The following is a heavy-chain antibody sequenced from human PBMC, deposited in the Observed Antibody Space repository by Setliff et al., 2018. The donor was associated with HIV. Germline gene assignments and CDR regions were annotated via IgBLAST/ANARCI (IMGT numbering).Heavy chain of an antibody. Sequence: GASVKVSCKASGSTFSTYDINWVRQAPGQGPEWMGWMNPNSGNTGYAPKLQGRVTMTRNTSISTAYMELSSLRSDDTAVYYCASSWSRVPYYGMDVWGQGTTVTVSS. CDR2: MNPNSGNT. V-gene: IGHV1-8*01. J-gene: IGHJ6*02. D-gene: IGHD6-13*01. CDR1: GSTFSTYD. CDR3: ASSWSRVPYYGMDV.